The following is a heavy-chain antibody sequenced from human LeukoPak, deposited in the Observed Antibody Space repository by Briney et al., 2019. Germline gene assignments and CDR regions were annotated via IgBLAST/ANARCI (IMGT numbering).Heavy chain of an antibody. CDR3: VREDTPATANY. CDR2: ISGGGDIT. CDR1: GFTFSTYS. J-gene: IGHJ4*02. D-gene: IGHD2-21*02. Sequence: GGSLRLSCVASGFTFSTYSMNWIRQTPGKGLEWVSAISGGGDITYYADSVTGRFTISRDNSKDTLFLQMHSLRPGDTAVYYCVREDTPATANYWGQGTLVTISS. V-gene: IGHV3-23*01.